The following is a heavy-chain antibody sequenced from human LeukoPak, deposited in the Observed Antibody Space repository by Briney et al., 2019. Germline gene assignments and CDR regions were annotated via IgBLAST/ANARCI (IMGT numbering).Heavy chain of an antibody. J-gene: IGHJ3*02. Sequence: PGGSLRLSCAASGFTFDDYGMSWVRQAPGKGLEWVSGINWNGGSTGYADSVKGRFTISRDNAKNSLYLQMNSLRAEDTAVYYCARVNVGATLGIAFDIWGQGTMVTVSS. CDR2: INWNGGST. D-gene: IGHD1-26*01. CDR3: ARVNVGATLGIAFDI. V-gene: IGHV3-20*04. CDR1: GFTFDDYG.